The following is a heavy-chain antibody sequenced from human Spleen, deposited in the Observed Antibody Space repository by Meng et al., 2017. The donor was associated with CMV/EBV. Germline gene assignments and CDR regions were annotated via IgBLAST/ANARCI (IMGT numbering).Heavy chain of an antibody. CDR3: ARAAGTMVRGVIITRDFDY. D-gene: IGHD3-10*01. CDR2: IYYSGST. Sequence: SETLSLTCTVSGGSISSADFYWSWIRQPPGKGLEWIGYIYYSGSTYYNPSLKSRVTISVDTSKNQFSLKLSSVTAADTAVYYCARAAGTMVRGVIITRDFDYWGQGTLVTVSS. J-gene: IGHJ4*02. V-gene: IGHV4-30-4*08. CDR1: GGSISSADFY.